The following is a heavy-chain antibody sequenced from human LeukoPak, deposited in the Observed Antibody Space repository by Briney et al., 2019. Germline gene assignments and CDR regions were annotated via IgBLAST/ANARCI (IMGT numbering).Heavy chain of an antibody. Sequence: SVKVSCKASGGTFSSYTISWVRQAPGQGLEWVGRIIPILGIANYAQKFQGRVTITADKSTSTAYMELSSLRSEDTAVYYCARDLGSTGERRYYYDSSGYYYDAFDIWGQGTMATVSS. CDR1: GGTFSSYT. V-gene: IGHV1-69*04. J-gene: IGHJ3*02. CDR2: IIPILGIA. CDR3: ARDLGSTGERRYYYDSSGYYYDAFDI. D-gene: IGHD3-22*01.